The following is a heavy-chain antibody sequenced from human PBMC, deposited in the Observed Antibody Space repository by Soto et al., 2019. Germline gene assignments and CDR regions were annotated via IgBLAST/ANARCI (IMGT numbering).Heavy chain of an antibody. V-gene: IGHV4-34*01. CDR2: INHSGST. J-gene: IGHJ4*02. Sequence: QVQLQQWGAGLLKPSETLSLTCAVYGGSFSGYYWSWIRQPPGKGLEWIGEINHSGSTNYTPCLKSRVTISVDTSKNQFSLKLSSVAAADTAVYYCARWGAVVAFDFWGQGTLVTVSS. CDR1: GGSFSGYY. CDR3: ARWGAVVAFDF. D-gene: IGHD3-22*01.